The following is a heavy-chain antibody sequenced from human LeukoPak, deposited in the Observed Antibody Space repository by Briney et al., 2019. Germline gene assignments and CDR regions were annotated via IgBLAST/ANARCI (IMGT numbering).Heavy chain of an antibody. J-gene: IGHJ3*02. V-gene: IGHV3-49*04. CDR1: GFTFGDNA. CDR3: TRESYDFWSGYYPDDAFDI. D-gene: IGHD3-3*01. CDR2: IRSKAYGGTT. Sequence: SGRSLRLSCTASGFTFGDNAMSWVRQAPGKGLEWVGFIRSKAYGGTTEYAASVKGRFTISRDDSKSIAYLQMNSLETEDTAVYYCTRESYDFWSGYYPDDAFDIWGQGTMVTVSS.